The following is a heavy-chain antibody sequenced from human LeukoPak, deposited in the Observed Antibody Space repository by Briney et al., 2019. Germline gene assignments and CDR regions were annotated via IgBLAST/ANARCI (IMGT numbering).Heavy chain of an antibody. Sequence: GGSLRLSCAASGFTFSNYAMHWVRQAPGKGLEWVAVISYDGSNKYYADSVKGRFTISRDNSKNTLYLQMNSLRAEDTAVYCCARRWQQLPFDYWGQGTLVTVSS. CDR1: GFTFSNYA. D-gene: IGHD6-13*01. CDR3: ARRWQQLPFDY. CDR2: ISYDGSNK. J-gene: IGHJ4*02. V-gene: IGHV3-30*01.